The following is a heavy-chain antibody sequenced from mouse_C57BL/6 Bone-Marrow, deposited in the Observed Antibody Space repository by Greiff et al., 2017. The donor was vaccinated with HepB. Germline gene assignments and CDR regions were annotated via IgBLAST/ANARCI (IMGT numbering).Heavy chain of an antibody. J-gene: IGHJ3*01. CDR2: IRLKSDNYAT. CDR1: GFTFSNYW. Sequence: EVKVVESGGGLVQPGGSMKLSCVASGFTFSNYWMNWVRQSPEKGLEWVAQIRLKSDNYATHYAESVKGRFTISRDDSKSSVYLQMNNLRAEDTGIYYCTTVGENYDYAPFAYWGQGTLVTVSA. V-gene: IGHV6-3*01. D-gene: IGHD2-4*01. CDR3: TTVGENYDYAPFAY.